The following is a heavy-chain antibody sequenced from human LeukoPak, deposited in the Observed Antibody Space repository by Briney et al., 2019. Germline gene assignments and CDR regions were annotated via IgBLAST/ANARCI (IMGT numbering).Heavy chain of an antibody. V-gene: IGHV4-4*02. J-gene: IGHJ3*02. CDR2: IYHSGST. Sequence: SETLSLTCAVSGGSLSSSNWWSWVRQPPGKGLEWIGEIYHSGSTNYNPSLKSRVTISVDKSKNQFSLKLSSVTAADTAVYYCARDPNYYDSSGYSVGAFDIWGQGTMVTVSS. CDR1: GGSLSSSNW. CDR3: ARDPNYYDSSGYSVGAFDI. D-gene: IGHD3-22*01.